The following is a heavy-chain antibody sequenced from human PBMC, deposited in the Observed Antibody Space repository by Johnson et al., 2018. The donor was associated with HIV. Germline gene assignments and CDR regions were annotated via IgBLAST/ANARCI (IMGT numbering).Heavy chain of an antibody. D-gene: IGHD6-19*01. J-gene: IGHJ3*02. Sequence: EVHLVESGGGLVQPGGSLRLSCAASGFTFSSYWMSWVRQAPGKGLEWVANIKQDGSEKYYVDSVKGRFTISRDNSKNTLYLQMNSLRAEDTAVYYCARPLSGYSRGWHTGAGAFDIWGQGTMVTVSS. CDR1: GFTFSSYW. CDR2: IKQDGSEK. CDR3: ARPLSGYSRGWHTGAGAFDI. V-gene: IGHV3-7*02.